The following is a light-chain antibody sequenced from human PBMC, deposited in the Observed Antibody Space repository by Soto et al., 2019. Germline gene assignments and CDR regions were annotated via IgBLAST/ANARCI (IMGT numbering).Light chain of an antibody. CDR2: WAS. CDR3: QQSYRTSRA. V-gene: IGKV4-1*01. CDR1: QSVLYSSNNKNY. Sequence: DIVMTQSPDSLAVSLGERATLNCKASQSVLYSSNNKNYLAWYQQQPGQPPKLLIYWASTRESGVPDRFSGRGSGKAFTLPSSSRQAADVAVYYCQQSYRTSRALGQGNKVEI. J-gene: IGKJ1*01.